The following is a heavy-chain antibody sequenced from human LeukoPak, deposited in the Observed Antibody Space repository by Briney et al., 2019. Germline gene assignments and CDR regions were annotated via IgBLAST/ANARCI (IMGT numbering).Heavy chain of an antibody. CDR3: ARSRTIPYYYYYMDV. V-gene: IGHV4-34*01. J-gene: IGHJ6*03. CDR2: INHSGST. CDR1: GGSFSGYY. D-gene: IGHD2-2*01. Sequence: SETLSLTCAVYGGSFSGYYWSWIRQPPGNGLEWIGEINHSGSTNYNPSLKSRITISVDTSKNQFSLKLSSVTAADTAVYYCARSRTIPYYYYYMDVWGRGTTVTVSS.